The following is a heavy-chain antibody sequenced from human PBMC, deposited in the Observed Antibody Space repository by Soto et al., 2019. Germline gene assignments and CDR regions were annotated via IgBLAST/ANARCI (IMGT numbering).Heavy chain of an antibody. CDR3: STKCHGYYGMDV. J-gene: IGHJ6*02. D-gene: IGHD2-2*01. CDR2: IYSNDNT. CDR1: GGSVSSNSYS. V-gene: IGHV4-39*01. Sequence: SETLSLTCTVSGGSVSSNSYSWGWVRQSPGKGLEWIGTIYSNDNTHYNPSLLSRVTISVDTSKNEFSLRLNSVTAADTAVYYCSTKCHGYYGMDVWGQGTTVTVSS.